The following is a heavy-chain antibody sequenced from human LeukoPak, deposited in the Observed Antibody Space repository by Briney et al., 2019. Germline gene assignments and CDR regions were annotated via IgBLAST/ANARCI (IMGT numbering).Heavy chain of an antibody. CDR2: IYYSGST. J-gene: IGHJ6*03. Sequence: SETLSLTCTVSGGSISSHHWSWTRQPPGKALEWIGYIYYSGSTNYHPSLKSRVTISVNTSKNQFSLKLSSVTAADPAVYYCAGESNTSPREYDYYYYMDVWGKGTTVTVSS. CDR3: AGESNTSPREYDYYYYMDV. CDR1: GGSISSHH. V-gene: IGHV4-59*11. D-gene: IGHD2-2*01.